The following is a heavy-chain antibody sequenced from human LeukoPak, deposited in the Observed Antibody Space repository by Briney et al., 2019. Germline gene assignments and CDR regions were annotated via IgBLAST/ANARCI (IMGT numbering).Heavy chain of an antibody. CDR1: GNFISSGFY. Sequence: PSETLSLTCTVSGNFISSGFYWVWLRQTPGKGLQWIGNLYSTETTYYNPSLAGRVTVSTDSSKNQLSLKLRSVTAADTAVYYCAGQWAVANTRRFAFWGEASRVTVSS. V-gene: IGHV4-38-2*02. CDR3: AGQWAVANTRRFAF. J-gene: IGHJ3*01. D-gene: IGHD6-19*01. CDR2: LYSTETT.